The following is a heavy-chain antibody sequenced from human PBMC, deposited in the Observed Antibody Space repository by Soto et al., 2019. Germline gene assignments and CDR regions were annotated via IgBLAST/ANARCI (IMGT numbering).Heavy chain of an antibody. Sequence: KSSETLSLTCAVSGDSISNSKWWTWVRQTPGKGLEWIGKIDHNGITNYNPSLESRVTILKDNSKNQLSLKLSSVTGADSAVYYCVRLNRDYYYYGMDVWGQGXTVTVYS. CDR2: IDHNGIT. CDR3: VRLNRDYYYYGMDV. CDR1: GDSISNSKW. V-gene: IGHV4-4*02. J-gene: IGHJ6*02.